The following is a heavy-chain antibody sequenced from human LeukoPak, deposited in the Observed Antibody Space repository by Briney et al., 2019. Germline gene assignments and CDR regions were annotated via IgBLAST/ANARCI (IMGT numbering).Heavy chain of an antibody. V-gene: IGHV4-4*07. CDR3: AGTSVAGRLDY. CDR1: GGSISSYY. Sequence: SETLSLTCTVSGGSISSYYWSWIRQPAVKGLEWIGRIYTSGSTNYNPSLKSRVTMSVDTSKNQFSLKLSSVTAADTAVYYCAGTSVAGRLDYWGQGTLVTVSS. D-gene: IGHD6-19*01. J-gene: IGHJ4*02. CDR2: IYTSGST.